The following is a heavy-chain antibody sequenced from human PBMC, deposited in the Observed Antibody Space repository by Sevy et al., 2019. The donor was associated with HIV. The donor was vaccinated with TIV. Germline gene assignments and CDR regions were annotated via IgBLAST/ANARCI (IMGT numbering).Heavy chain of an antibody. D-gene: IGHD3-10*01. Sequence: GGSLRLSCSASGFTFTTYPMHWVRQAPGKGLEWVAVISYDGINTYYADSVKGRFTISRDNSMNTLYLQVNSLRAEDTAIDYCARGSRSLWFGETFDSWGQGTLVTVSS. CDR3: ARGSRSLWFGETFDS. V-gene: IGHV3-30-3*01. CDR2: ISYDGINT. J-gene: IGHJ4*02. CDR1: GFTFTTYP.